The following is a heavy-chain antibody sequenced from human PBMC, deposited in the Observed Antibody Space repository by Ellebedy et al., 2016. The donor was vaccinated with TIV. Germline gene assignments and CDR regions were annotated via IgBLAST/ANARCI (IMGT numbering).Heavy chain of an antibody. D-gene: IGHD3-3*01. CDR1: GFSLSTSGVG. J-gene: IGHJ3*01. Sequence: SGPTLVKPTQTLTLTCTFSGFSLSTSGVGVGWIRQPPGKALEWLSLIYWNDNQHYSASLKTRLTISKDTSKNQVVLRMTVMDPVDTATYYCARISRDAFDLWGQGTLVIVSS. CDR3: ARISRDAFDL. CDR2: IYWNDNQ. V-gene: IGHV2-5*01.